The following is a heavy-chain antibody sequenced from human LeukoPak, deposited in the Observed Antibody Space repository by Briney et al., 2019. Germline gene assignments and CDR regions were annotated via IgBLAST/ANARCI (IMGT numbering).Heavy chain of an antibody. V-gene: IGHV6-1*01. J-gene: IGHJ4*02. Sequence: SQTLSLTCAISGDSVSSNSAAWNWIRQSPSRGLEWLGRTYYRPKWYNDYAVSVKGRITISAYTSTNQFSLKLNSVTPEDTAVYSCARSRSGLGDWGQGTLVTVSS. CDR3: ARSRSGLGD. CDR2: TYYRPKWYN. D-gene: IGHD3-16*01. CDR1: GDSVSSNSAA.